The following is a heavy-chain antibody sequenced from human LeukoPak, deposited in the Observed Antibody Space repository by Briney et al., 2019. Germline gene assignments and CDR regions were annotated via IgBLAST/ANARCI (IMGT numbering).Heavy chain of an antibody. CDR3: ARLGIQLWYHFDY. CDR1: SGSISSTSYD. J-gene: IGHJ4*02. D-gene: IGHD5-18*01. Sequence: PSETLSLTCTVSSGSISSTSYDWDWSRQPPGKGLEWIGTISYNGSTYYNLSLKSRVTSSVDTSKNQFSLKLSSVTAADTAVYYCARLGIQLWYHFDYWGRGTLVTVSS. V-gene: IGHV4-39*01. CDR2: ISYNGST.